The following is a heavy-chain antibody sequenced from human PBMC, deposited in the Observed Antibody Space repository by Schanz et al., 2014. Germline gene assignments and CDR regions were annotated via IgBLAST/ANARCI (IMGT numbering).Heavy chain of an antibody. J-gene: IGHJ4*02. D-gene: IGHD3-10*01. CDR1: GFTFSTHA. V-gene: IGHV3-23*01. CDR2: ISDSGDTA. Sequence: EMQLLESGGGLIQPGGSLRLSCAASGFTFSTHAMSWVRQAPGKGLEWVSLISDSGDTAYYANSVKGRFGISRDNSENTLYLQMSSLRVEDTAVYYCAKDPRGDKNDRAYYFDYWGQGTLVSVSS. CDR3: AKDPRGDKNDRAYYFDY.